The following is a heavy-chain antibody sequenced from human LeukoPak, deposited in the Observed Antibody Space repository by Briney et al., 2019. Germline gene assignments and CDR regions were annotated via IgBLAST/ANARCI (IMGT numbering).Heavy chain of an antibody. CDR1: GYTFTSYA. V-gene: IGHV1-3*01. D-gene: IGHD3-22*01. CDR2: INAGNGNT. Sequence: ASVKVSCKASGYTFTSYAMHWVRQAPGQRLEWMGWINAGNGNTKYSQKFQGRVTITRDTSASTAYMELSSLRSEDTAVYYCARGRDSSGYSHFDYWGQGTLDTVSS. CDR3: ARGRDSSGYSHFDY. J-gene: IGHJ4*02.